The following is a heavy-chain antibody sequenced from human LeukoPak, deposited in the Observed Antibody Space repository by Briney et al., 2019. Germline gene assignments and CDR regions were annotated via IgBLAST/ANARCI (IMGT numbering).Heavy chain of an antibody. CDR1: GGTFSSYA. J-gene: IGHJ6*02. CDR3: ARDRYYDILTGDYYYGIDV. CDR2: ISAYNGNT. D-gene: IGHD3-9*01. Sequence: ASVKVSCKASGGTFSSYAISWVRQAPGQGLEWMGWISAYNGNTNYAQKLQGRVTMTTDTSTSTAYMELRSLRSDDTAVYYCARDRYYDILTGDYYYGIDVWAKGPRSPSP. V-gene: IGHV1-18*01.